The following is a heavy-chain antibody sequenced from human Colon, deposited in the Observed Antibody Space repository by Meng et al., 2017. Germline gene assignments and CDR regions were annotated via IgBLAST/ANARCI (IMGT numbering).Heavy chain of an antibody. J-gene: IGHJ4*02. D-gene: IGHD5-18*01. V-gene: IGHV5-51*01. Sequence: GESLKISCKGFGYTFTSYWIGWVSQMPGKGLDWMGIIFPGDSETRYSPSFQGQVTISADKSISTAYLPWSSLRTSDRAMYYCARRGYSYGAGAIDYWGQGTLVTVSS. CDR3: ARRGYSYGAGAIDY. CDR1: GYTFTSYW. CDR2: IFPGDSET.